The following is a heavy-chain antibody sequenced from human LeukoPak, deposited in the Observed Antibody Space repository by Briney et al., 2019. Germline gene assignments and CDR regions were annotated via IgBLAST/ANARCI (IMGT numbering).Heavy chain of an antibody. D-gene: IGHD4-11*01. Sequence: AASVKVSCKASGYTFTGYYMHWVRQAPGQGPEWMGWISTSTGDTKYTQKFQGRVTLTTDTSTSTAYMELSSLRSDDTAVYYCARDDNYGIFVNVDYWGQGTLVTVSS. CDR3: ARDDNYGIFVNVDY. V-gene: IGHV1-2*02. CDR1: GYTFTGYY. CDR2: ISTSTGDT. J-gene: IGHJ4*02.